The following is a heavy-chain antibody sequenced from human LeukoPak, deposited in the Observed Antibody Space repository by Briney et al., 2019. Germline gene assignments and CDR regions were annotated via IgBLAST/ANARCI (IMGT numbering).Heavy chain of an antibody. CDR2: IYSGGTT. V-gene: IGHV3-53*01. CDR3: PRVPVTRFEI. Sequence: PGGSLRLSCAASGFTVSSHYMSWVRQAPGKGLEWVSVIYSGGTTYYADSVKGRFTISRDNSNNTLYLQMNSLRAEDTALYYCPRVPVTRFEIWGQGTMVTVSS. CDR1: GFTVSSHY. D-gene: IGHD4-17*01. J-gene: IGHJ3*02.